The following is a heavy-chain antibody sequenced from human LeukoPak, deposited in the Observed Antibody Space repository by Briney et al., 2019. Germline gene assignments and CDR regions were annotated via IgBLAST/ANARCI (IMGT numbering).Heavy chain of an antibody. Sequence: SETLSLTCAVYGGSLSGSYWSWIRQPPGKGLEWTGEINHSGSANYNPSLKSRVTLSIDKSKNQFSLNLNSVTAADTAVYYCARARRDSGFYKVDYWGQGTLVTVSS. D-gene: IGHD3-3*01. CDR3: ARARRDSGFYKVDY. V-gene: IGHV4-34*01. J-gene: IGHJ4*02. CDR1: GGSLSGSY. CDR2: INHSGSA.